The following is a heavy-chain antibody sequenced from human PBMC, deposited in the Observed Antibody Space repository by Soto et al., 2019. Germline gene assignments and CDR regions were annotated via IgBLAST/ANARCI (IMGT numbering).Heavy chain of an antibody. CDR1: GFTFSSYG. Sequence: GGSLRLSCAASGFTFSSYGMHWVRQAPGKGLEWVAVIWYDGSNKYYADSVKGRFTISRDNSKNTLYLQMNSLRAEDTAVYYCARDYGLALYYFDYWGQGTLVTVSS. CDR3: ARDYGLALYYFDY. V-gene: IGHV3-33*01. J-gene: IGHJ4*02. D-gene: IGHD3-10*01. CDR2: IWYDGSNK.